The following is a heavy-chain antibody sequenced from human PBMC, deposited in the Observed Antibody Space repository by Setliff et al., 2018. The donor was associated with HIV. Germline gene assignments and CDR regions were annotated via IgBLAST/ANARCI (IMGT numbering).Heavy chain of an antibody. CDR3: RVFAIAVAGTIDY. V-gene: IGHV3-49*04. CDR2: IRSKAYGGTT. D-gene: IGHD6-19*01. CDR1: GFTFGDYA. Sequence: HPGGSLRLSCTASGFTFGDYAMSWVRQAPGKGLEWVGFIRSKAYGGTTEYAASVKGRFTISRDDSKSIAYLQMNSLKTEDTAVYYCRVFAIAVAGTIDYWGQGTLVTVSS. J-gene: IGHJ4*02.